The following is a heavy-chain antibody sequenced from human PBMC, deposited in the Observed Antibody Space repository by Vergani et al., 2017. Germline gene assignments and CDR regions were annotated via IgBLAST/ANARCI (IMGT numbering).Heavy chain of an antibody. V-gene: IGHV3-7*01. CDR2: IKQDGSEK. CDR1: GFTFSSYW. CDR3: ARDLGAGTWDY. Sequence: EVQLVESGGGLVQPGGSLRLSCAASGFTFSSYWMRWVRQAPGKGLEWVANIKQDGSEKYYVDSVKGRFTISRDNTKNSLDLQMNSLRAEDTAVYYCARDLGAGTWDYWGQGTLVTVSS. J-gene: IGHJ4*02. D-gene: IGHD1-1*01.